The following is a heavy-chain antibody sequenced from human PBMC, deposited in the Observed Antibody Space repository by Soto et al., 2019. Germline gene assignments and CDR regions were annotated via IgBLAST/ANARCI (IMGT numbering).Heavy chain of an antibody. D-gene: IGHD1-26*01. Sequence: GASGKVSCKASGYTFTSYGISWVRQAPGQGLEWMGWISAYNGNTNYAQKLQGRVTMTTDTSTSTAYMELRSLRSDDTAVYYCARERVGQSWDLPLYCYYYYYMDVWGKGTTVTVAS. CDR3: ARERVGQSWDLPLYCYYYYYMDV. V-gene: IGHV1-18*01. CDR2: ISAYNGNT. CDR1: GYTFTSYG. J-gene: IGHJ6*03.